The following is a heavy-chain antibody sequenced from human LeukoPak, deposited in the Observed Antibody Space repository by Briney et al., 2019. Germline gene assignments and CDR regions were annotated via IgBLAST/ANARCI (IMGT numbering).Heavy chain of an antibody. D-gene: IGHD3-22*01. Sequence: PGGSLRLSCAASGFTFSSYGMHWVRQAPGKGLEWVAVISYDGSNKYYADSVKGRFTISRDNSKNTLYLQMNSLRAEDTAVYYCAKDGRNYYDSSGYYYLDYWGQGTLVTVSS. CDR3: AKDGRNYYDSSGYYYLDY. J-gene: IGHJ4*02. V-gene: IGHV3-30*18. CDR1: GFTFSSYG. CDR2: ISYDGSNK.